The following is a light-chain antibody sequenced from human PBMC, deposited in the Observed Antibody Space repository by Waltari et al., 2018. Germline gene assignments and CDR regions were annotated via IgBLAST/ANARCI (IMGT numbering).Light chain of an antibody. CDR1: SSNIGSNY. Sequence: QSVLTQPPSASGTPGQRVTISCSGSSSNIGSNYVYWYQQLPGTAPKLLIYRNNQRPSGVPARFSGSKSGTSASLAIGGLRSEDEADYYCAAWDDSLSGYAVFGGGTQLTVL. CDR2: RNN. CDR3: AAWDDSLSGYAV. V-gene: IGLV1-47*01. J-gene: IGLJ7*01.